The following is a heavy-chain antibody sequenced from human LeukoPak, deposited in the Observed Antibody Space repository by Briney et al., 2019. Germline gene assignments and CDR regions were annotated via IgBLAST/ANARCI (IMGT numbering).Heavy chain of an antibody. D-gene: IGHD3-16*01. Sequence: GESLKISCKGSGYSFTGSWIGWVRQMPGKGLEWMGIIYPGDSDTRYSPSFQGQVTMSVDRSINTAYLQWGSLKASDTAMYYRAKHLGGGYDTSPFDPWGQGTLVTVSS. J-gene: IGHJ5*02. V-gene: IGHV5-51*01. CDR2: IYPGDSDT. CDR3: AKHLGGGYDTSPFDP. CDR1: GYSFTGSW.